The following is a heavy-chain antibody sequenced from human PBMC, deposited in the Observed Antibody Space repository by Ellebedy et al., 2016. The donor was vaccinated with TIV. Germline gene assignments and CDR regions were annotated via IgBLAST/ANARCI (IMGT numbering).Heavy chain of an antibody. CDR3: ARGWARDAFDI. Sequence: AASVKVSRKASGYTFTNYGLSWVRQAPGQGLEWMGWISAYNANTRYAQKLQGRVTMTTDTSTSTAYMELTSLKPDDTAVYYCARGWARDAFDIWGQGTMVTVSS. J-gene: IGHJ3*02. CDR2: ISAYNANT. CDR1: GYTFTNYG. D-gene: IGHD1-26*01. V-gene: IGHV1-18*04.